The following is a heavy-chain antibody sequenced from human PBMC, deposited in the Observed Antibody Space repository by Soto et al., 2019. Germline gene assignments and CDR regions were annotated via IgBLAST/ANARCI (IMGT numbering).Heavy chain of an antibody. CDR2: IIPTFGTG. J-gene: IGHJ6*02. CDR1: GGTFNNYA. Sequence: QVLLVQSGPEVKKPGSSVKVSCKASGGTFNNYAINWVRQAPGKGLGWMGGIIPTFGTGNHAQKFQGRVTDTADESTTTAYMEPNTLRSEDTTLYYGASFDDTLARGGRSPPYEMDVWGQGTTVIVSS. V-gene: IGHV1-69*01. CDR3: ASFDDTLARGGRSPPYEMDV. D-gene: IGHD3-10*01.